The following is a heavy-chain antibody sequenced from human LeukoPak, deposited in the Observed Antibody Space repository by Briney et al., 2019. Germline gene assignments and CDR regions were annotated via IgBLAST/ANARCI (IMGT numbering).Heavy chain of an antibody. CDR1: GFTFSSYW. Sequence: AGGSLRLSCAASGFTFSSYWMHWVRQAPGKGLVWVSRINSDGSSTSYADSVKGRFTISRDNAKNTLYLQMNSLRAEDTAVYYCARRDCSSTSCSFYYYYGMDVWGQGTTVTVSS. D-gene: IGHD2-2*01. V-gene: IGHV3-74*01. J-gene: IGHJ6*02. CDR3: ARRDCSSTSCSFYYYYGMDV. CDR2: INSDGSST.